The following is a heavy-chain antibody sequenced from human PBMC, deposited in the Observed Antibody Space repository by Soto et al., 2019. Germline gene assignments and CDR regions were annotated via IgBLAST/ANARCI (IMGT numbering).Heavy chain of an antibody. D-gene: IGHD6-6*01. J-gene: IGHJ6*02. CDR3: AGGSSIAARYGMDV. Sequence: ASVKVSCKASGYTFTGYYMHWVRQAPGQGLEWMGWINPNSGGTNYAQKFQGWVTMTRDTSISTAYMELSRLRSDDTAVYYCAGGSSIAARYGMDVWGQGTTVTVSS. CDR2: INPNSGGT. CDR1: GYTFTGYY. V-gene: IGHV1-2*04.